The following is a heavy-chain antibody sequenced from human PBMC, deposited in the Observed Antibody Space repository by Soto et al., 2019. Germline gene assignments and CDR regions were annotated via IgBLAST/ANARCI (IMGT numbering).Heavy chain of an antibody. CDR1: GGSFSGYY. D-gene: IGHD6-13*01. Sequence: SETLSLTCAFYGGSFSGYYWSWIRQPPGKGLEWIGEINHSGSTNYNPSLKSRVTISVDTSKNQFSLKLSSVTAADTAVYYCARGRHSSSWFRVKFDYWGQGTLVTVSS. CDR2: INHSGST. CDR3: ARGRHSSSWFRVKFDY. J-gene: IGHJ4*02. V-gene: IGHV4-34*01.